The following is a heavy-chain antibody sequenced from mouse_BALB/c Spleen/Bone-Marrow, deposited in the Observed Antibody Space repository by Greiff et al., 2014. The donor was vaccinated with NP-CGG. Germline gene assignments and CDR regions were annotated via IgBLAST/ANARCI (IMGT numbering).Heavy chain of an antibody. CDR3: ARKGYTGYFDV. CDR1: GFSLTTYG. Sequence: QLQLQQSGPGLVKPSQSLSITCTVSGFSLTTYGLHWVRQSPGKGLEWLGVIWSGGGTDYNAAFISRLIITKDNSKSQVFFKMNSLQTNDTAMYYCARKGYTGYFDVWGAGTTVTVSS. D-gene: IGHD2-2*01. CDR2: IWSGGGT. V-gene: IGHV2-2*02. J-gene: IGHJ1*01.